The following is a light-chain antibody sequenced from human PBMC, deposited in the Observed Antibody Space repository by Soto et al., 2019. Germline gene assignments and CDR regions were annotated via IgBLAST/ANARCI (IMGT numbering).Light chain of an antibody. V-gene: IGLV2-8*01. CDR3: SSYAGSNNLV. Sequence: QSVLTQPPSASGSPGQSVTISCTGXSSDVGGYNYVSWYQQHPGKAPKLMIYEVSKRPSGVPDRFSGSKSGNTASLTVSGLQAEDEADYYCSSYAGSNNLVFGGGTKLTVL. J-gene: IGLJ2*01. CDR2: EVS. CDR1: SSDVGGYNY.